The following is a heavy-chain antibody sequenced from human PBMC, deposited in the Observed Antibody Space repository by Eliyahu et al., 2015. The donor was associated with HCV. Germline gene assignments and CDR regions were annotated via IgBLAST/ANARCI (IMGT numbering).Heavy chain of an antibody. CDR3: NLEGGRLGGSGSIPFDY. CDR1: GFTFWXXX. V-gene: IGHV3-49*03. CDR2: IRSKAYGGTX. J-gene: IGHJ4*02. Sequence: EVQLVESGGGLVQPGRSLRLSCXASGFTFWXXXYELVPPGPGEGAEWLGLIRSKAYGGTXEXAASVKGRFTISRDDSKSIAYLQMNSLKTEDTAVYYCNLEGGRLGGSGSIPFDYWGQGTLVTVSS. D-gene: IGHD3-10*01.